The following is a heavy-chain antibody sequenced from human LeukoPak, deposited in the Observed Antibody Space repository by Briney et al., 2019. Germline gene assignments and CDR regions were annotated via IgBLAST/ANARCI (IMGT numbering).Heavy chain of an antibody. Sequence: SETLSLTCTVSGGSISTYYWSWIRQPAGNGLEWIGRIHTSGTTHYNPSLQSRVTMSVDTSKNQFSLNQNSVTTAETAEYYCAGDPGDTYFDWYFDLWGRGTVVTVSS. CDR3: AGDPGDTYFDWYFDL. V-gene: IGHV4-4*07. CDR2: IHTSGTT. J-gene: IGHJ2*01. D-gene: IGHD4-17*01. CDR1: GGSISTYY.